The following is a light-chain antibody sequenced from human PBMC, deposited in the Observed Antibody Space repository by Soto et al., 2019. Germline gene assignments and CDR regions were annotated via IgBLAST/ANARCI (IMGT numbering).Light chain of an antibody. CDR3: QLHNNWPPGT. CDR2: GAT. J-gene: IGKJ1*01. Sequence: VMTQSPATLSVSPGERATLSCRASLSVVTNLALYQQKPGQPPRLLIYGATTRATGIPARFSGSGSGTDFTLTISSLQSEDCAVYYCQLHNNWPPGTFGQGTRVEIK. CDR1: LSVVTN. V-gene: IGKV3-15*01.